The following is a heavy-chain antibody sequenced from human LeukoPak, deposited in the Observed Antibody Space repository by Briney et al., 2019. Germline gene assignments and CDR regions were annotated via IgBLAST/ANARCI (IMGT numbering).Heavy chain of an antibody. Sequence: PGGSLRLSCAASGFTFSTYSMNWVRQAPGKGLEWVSYISSSSSTRYYADSVKGRFTIPRDNAKNSLYLQVNSLRDEDTAVYYCARDLSGEMATDDYWGQGTLVTVSS. J-gene: IGHJ4*02. D-gene: IGHD5-24*01. CDR3: ARDLSGEMATDDY. CDR1: GFTFSTYS. CDR2: ISSSSSTR. V-gene: IGHV3-48*02.